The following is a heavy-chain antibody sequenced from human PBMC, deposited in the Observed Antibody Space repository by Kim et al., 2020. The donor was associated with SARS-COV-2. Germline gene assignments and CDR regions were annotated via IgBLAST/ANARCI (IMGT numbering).Heavy chain of an antibody. D-gene: IGHD6-13*01. V-gene: IGHV3-9*01. Sequence: ADSVKGRFTISRDNAKNSLYLQMSSLRAEDTALYYCAKDRRHSSFGAFDIWGQGTMVTVSS. CDR3: AKDRRHSSFGAFDI. J-gene: IGHJ3*02.